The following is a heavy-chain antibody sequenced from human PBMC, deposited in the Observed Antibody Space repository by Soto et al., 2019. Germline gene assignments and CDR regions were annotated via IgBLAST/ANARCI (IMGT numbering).Heavy chain of an antibody. J-gene: IGHJ4*02. CDR2: FIPIFGTA. CDR1: GGTFSSNT. Sequence: QVQLVQSGAEVKKPGSSVKISCKASGGTFSSNTINWVRQAAGQGLEWMGGFIPIFGTANYAQKFQSRVTITADKSTNTEYMELSSMTSEDTAVYYCASKAACGGDCYAFDSSGQGTLVTVSS. D-gene: IGHD2-21*02. CDR3: ASKAACGGDCYAFDS. V-gene: IGHV1-69*06.